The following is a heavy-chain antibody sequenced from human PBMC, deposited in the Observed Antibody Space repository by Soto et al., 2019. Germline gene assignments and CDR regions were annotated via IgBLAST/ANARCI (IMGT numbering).Heavy chain of an antibody. V-gene: IGHV3-74*01. CDR1: GFTFSSYW. Sequence: GGSLRLSCAASGFTFSSYWMHWVRQAPGKGLVWVSRINSDGSSTSYADSVKGRFTISRDNAKNTLYLQMNSLRAEDTAVYYCAKDHETYYDFWSGYLVGNWFDPWGQGTLVTVSS. CDR3: AKDHETYYDFWSGYLVGNWFDP. D-gene: IGHD3-3*01. CDR2: INSDGSST. J-gene: IGHJ5*02.